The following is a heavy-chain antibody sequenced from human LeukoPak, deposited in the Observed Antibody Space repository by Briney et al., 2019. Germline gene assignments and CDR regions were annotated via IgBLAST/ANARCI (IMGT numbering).Heavy chain of an antibody. CDR3: AKDHAGGYYDSSGYYYYYYYMDV. V-gene: IGHV3-23*01. J-gene: IGHJ6*03. CDR2: ISGSGGST. D-gene: IGHD3-22*01. CDR1: GFTFSSYG. Sequence: PGGSLRLSCAASGFTFSSYGMSWVRQAPGEGLERVSAISGSGGSTYYADSVKGRFTISRDNSRNTLYLQMNSLRAEDTAVYYCAKDHAGGYYDSSGYYYYYYYMDVWGKGTTVTISS.